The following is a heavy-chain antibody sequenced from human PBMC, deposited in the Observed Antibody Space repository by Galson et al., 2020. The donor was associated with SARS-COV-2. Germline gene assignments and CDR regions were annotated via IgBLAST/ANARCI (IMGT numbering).Heavy chain of an antibody. J-gene: IGHJ4*02. CDR3: AHSRAYCGGDCSLWYFDY. CDR2: IYWDDDK. D-gene: IGHD2-21*02. Sequence: KMSGPTLVKPTQTLTLTCTFSGFSLSTSGVGVGWIRQPPGKALEWLALIYWDDDKRYSPSLKSRLTITKDTSKNQVVLTMTNMDPVDTATYYCAHSRAYCGGDCSLWYFDYWGQGTLVTVSS. CDR1: GFSLSTSGVG. V-gene: IGHV2-5*02.